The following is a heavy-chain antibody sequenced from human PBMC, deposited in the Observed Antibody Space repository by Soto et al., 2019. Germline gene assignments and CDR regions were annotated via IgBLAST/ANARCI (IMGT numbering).Heavy chain of an antibody. J-gene: IGHJ5*02. D-gene: IGHD3-3*01. CDR1: GFSLSTSGVG. V-gene: IGHV2-5*01. CDR2: IYWNDDK. CDR3: AHSRHGYYDFWSGYPINWFDP. Sequence: SGPTLVNPTQTLTLTCTFSGFSLSTSGVGVGWIRQPPGKALEWLALIYWNDDKRYSPSLKSRLTIPKDTSKNQVVLTMTNIDPVDTATYCRAHSRHGYYDFWSGYPINWFDPWGQGTLVTVSS.